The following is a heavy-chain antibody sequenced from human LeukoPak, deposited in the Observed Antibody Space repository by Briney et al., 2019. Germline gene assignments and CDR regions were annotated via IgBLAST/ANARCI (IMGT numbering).Heavy chain of an antibody. CDR2: IIPIFGTA. Sequence: ASVKVSCKASGGTFSSYAIGWVRQAPGQGLEWMGGIIPIFGTANYAQKFQGRVTITADESTSTAYMELSSLRSEDTAVYYCATSFTRREYQLARAYYYGMDVWGQGTTVTVSS. D-gene: IGHD2-2*01. V-gene: IGHV1-69*13. CDR3: ATSFTRREYQLARAYYYGMDV. J-gene: IGHJ6*02. CDR1: GGTFSSYA.